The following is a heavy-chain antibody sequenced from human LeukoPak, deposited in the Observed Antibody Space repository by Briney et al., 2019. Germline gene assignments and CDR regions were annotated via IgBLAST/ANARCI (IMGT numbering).Heavy chain of an antibody. CDR2: ISHDGSEK. CDR3: ARDHWRRLDY. D-gene: IGHD3-3*01. V-gene: IGHV3-7*03. CDR1: AFTFSDHW. J-gene: IGHJ4*02. Sequence: PGGSLRLSCTASAFTFSDHWMHWVRQAPGKGLEWVAIISHDGSEKSYVDSVKGRFTISRDNAKNSLYLQMNSLRAEDTAVYYCARDHWRRLDYWGQGTLVTVSS.